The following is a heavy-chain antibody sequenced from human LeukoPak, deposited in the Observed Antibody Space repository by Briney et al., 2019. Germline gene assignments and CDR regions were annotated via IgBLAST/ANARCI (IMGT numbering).Heavy chain of an antibody. CDR3: ARTLTLSSSWHPLDY. D-gene: IGHD6-13*01. CDR2: IHRSGSP. CDR1: LDSTTSNF. J-gene: IGHJ4*02. V-gene: IGHV4-4*02. Sequence: SETLSLTCTVPLDSTTSNFWSWVRQSPGKGLEWIGEIHRSGSPNYNPSLQSRVTISIDRSRNQIALELSSVTAADTAVYYCARTLTLSSSWHPLDYWGQGTLVTVSS.